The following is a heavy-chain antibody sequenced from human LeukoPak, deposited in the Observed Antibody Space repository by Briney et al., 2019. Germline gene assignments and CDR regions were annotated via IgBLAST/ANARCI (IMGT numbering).Heavy chain of an antibody. CDR1: GGSISSYY. CDR2: IYYSGST. V-gene: IGHV4-59*01. D-gene: IGHD2-2*01. J-gene: IGHJ5*02. Sequence: SETLSLTCTVSGGSISSYYWSWIRQPPGQGLEWIGYIYYSGSTNYNPSLKSRVTISVDTSKNQFSLKLGSVTAAGTAVYYCARFVVVPAAILGYWFDPWGQGTLVTVSS. CDR3: ARFVVVPAAILGYWFDP.